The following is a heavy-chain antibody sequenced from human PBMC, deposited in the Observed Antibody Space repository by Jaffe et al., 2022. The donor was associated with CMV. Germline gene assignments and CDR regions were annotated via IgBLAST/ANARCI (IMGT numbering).Heavy chain of an antibody. CDR3: AKHSGSYYYFEY. Sequence: EGQLLESGGALVQPGGSLRLSCAASGFTSGNEAMSWVRQPPGKGLEWVSRISGSGYSTDYADAVKGRFTSSRDKSKNTLFLQMNSLRVEDTAVYYCAKHSGSYYYFEYWGQGTLVTVSS. D-gene: IGHD1-26*01. CDR1: GFTSGNEA. J-gene: IGHJ4*02. CDR2: ISGSGYST. V-gene: IGHV3-23*01.